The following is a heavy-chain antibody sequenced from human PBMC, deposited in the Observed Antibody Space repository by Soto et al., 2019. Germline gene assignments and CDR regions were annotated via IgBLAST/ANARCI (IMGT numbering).Heavy chain of an antibody. J-gene: IGHJ4*02. CDR3: ARPDNVVLTASSPVYFNY. CDR2: INPSRITP. D-gene: IGHD2-15*01. Sequence: GASVKVSCKASGYTFTSFYVHWVRHAPGQGLEWMGLINPSRITPTYAQKFQGRVTMTMDTSTSTVYMELSSLRSEDTAIYFCARPDNVVLTASSPVYFNYWGQGTMVTVYS. CDR1: GYTFTSFY. V-gene: IGHV1-46*01.